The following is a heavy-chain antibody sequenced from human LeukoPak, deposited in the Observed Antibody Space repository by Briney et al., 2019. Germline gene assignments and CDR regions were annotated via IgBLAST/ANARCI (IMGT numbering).Heavy chain of an antibody. CDR2: IKSDGSGT. CDR1: GFTFSSYW. V-gene: IGHV3-74*01. Sequence: PGGSLRLSCAASGFTFSSYWMHWVRQAPGKGLVWVSRIKSDGSGTTYADSVKGRLTIPRDNAKNTLYLQMNSLRAEDTAVYFCAREFRKPSTGDWGQGTLVTVSS. D-gene: IGHD1-14*01. CDR3: AREFRKPSTGD. J-gene: IGHJ4*02.